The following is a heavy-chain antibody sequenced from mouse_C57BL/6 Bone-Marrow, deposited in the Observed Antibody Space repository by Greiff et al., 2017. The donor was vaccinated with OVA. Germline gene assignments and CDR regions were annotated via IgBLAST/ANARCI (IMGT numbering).Heavy chain of an antibody. CDR3: TRDGYYAYAMDY. V-gene: IGHV1-5*01. CDR1: GYTFTSYW. Sequence: VQLKESGTVLARPGASVKMSCKTSGYTFTSYWMHWVKQRPGQGLEWIGAIYPGNSDTSYNQKFKGKDKLTAVTSASTAYMELSSLTNEDSAVYYCTRDGYYAYAMDYWGQGTSVTVSS. J-gene: IGHJ4*01. D-gene: IGHD2-3*01. CDR2: IYPGNSDT.